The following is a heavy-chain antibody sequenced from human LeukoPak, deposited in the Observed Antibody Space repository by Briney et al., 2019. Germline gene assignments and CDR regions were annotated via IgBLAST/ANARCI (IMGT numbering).Heavy chain of an antibody. CDR2: INPNSGGT. CDR3: ARNYGDYLDAFDI. CDR1: GYTFTGYY. V-gene: IGHV1-2*02. J-gene: IGHJ3*02. Sequence: ASVKVSCKASGYTFTGYYMHWMRQAPGQGLEWMGWINPNSGGTNYAQKFQGRVTMTRDTSISTAYMELSRLRSDDTAVYYCARNYGDYLDAFDIWGQGTMVTVSS. D-gene: IGHD4-17*01.